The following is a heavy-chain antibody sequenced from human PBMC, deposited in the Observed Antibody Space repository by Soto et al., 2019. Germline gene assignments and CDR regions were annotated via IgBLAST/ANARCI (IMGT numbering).Heavy chain of an antibody. Sequence: EVQLVESGGGLVQPGGSLRLSCEASGFAFSSYWMHWVRQAPGKGLVWVSRIDPYETGINYADSVKGRFTISRDNAKNTLYLQMNSLRAEDTAVYYCTSDTFGGRDYWGQGTLVTVSS. CDR1: GFAFSSYW. CDR3: TSDTFGGRDY. D-gene: IGHD2-15*01. CDR2: IDPYETGI. J-gene: IGHJ4*02. V-gene: IGHV3-74*01.